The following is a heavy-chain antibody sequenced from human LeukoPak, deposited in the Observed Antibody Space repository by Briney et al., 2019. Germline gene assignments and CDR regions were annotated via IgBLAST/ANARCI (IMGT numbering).Heavy chain of an antibody. D-gene: IGHD3-3*01. CDR1: GFTFSSYS. Sequence: KAGGSLRLSCAASGFTFSSYSMNWVRQAPGKGLEWVSSISSSSSYTYYADSVKGRFTISRDNAKNSLYLQMNSLRAEDTAVYYCARAESPPPDYDFWSGPLRFDPWGQGTLVTVSS. V-gene: IGHV3-21*01. CDR3: ARAESPPPDYDFWSGPLRFDP. CDR2: ISSSSSYT. J-gene: IGHJ5*02.